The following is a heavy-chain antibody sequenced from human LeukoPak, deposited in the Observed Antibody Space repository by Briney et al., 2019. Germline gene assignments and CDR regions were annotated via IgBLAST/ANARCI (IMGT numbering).Heavy chain of an antibody. V-gene: IGHV3-53*01. CDR1: GFTFSSNY. J-gene: IGHJ4*02. D-gene: IGHD3-22*01. CDR3: ARDGGYDSSGYSFDY. Sequence: GGSLRLSCAASGFTFSSNYMSWDRQAPGKGLEWVSVIYSGGSTYYADSVKGRFTISRDNSKNTLYLQMNSLRAEDTAVYYCARDGGYDSSGYSFDYWGQGTLVTVSS. CDR2: IYSGGST.